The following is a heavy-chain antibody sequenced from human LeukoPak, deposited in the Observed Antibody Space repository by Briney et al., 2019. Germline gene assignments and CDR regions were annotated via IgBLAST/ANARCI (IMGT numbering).Heavy chain of an antibody. J-gene: IGHJ6*03. CDR3: VRANGELLDNTYSYYMDV. CDR1: GFTVSTNY. D-gene: IGHD1-26*01. Sequence: GALRLSCAASGFTVSTNYMGWVRQGPGKGLEWVAVIYINGSKYYANSAKGRFTHSREKSKNTLDLQMSSLGAEATAVYYCVRANGELLDNTYSYYMDVWGKGTTVTVYS. V-gene: IGHV3-53*01. CDR2: IYINGSK.